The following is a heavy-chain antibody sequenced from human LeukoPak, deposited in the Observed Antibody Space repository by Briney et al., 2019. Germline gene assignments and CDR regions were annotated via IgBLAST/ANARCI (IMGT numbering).Heavy chain of an antibody. CDR2: IRYDGSNK. Sequence: GGSLRLSCAASGFTFSSYGMHWVRQAPGKGLEWVAFIRYDGSNKYYADSVKGRFTISRDNSKNTLYLQMNSLRAEDTAVYYCANVYYFWSGYYTGDYWGQGTLVTVSS. CDR3: ANVYYFWSGYYTGDY. J-gene: IGHJ4*02. D-gene: IGHD3-3*01. V-gene: IGHV3-30*02. CDR1: GFTFSSYG.